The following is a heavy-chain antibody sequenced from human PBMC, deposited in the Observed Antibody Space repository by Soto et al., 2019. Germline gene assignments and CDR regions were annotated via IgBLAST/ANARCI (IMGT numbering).Heavy chain of an antibody. CDR2: INHSGST. D-gene: IGHD7-27*01. J-gene: IGHJ4*02. CDR3: AVGTHGYYFDY. V-gene: IGHV4-34*01. CDR1: GGSFSGYY. Sequence: QVQLQQWGAGLLKPSETLSLTCAVYGGSFSGYYWSWIRQPPGKGLEWIGEINHSGSTNYNPSLKSRVTISVDTSKNQFSLKLSSVTAADTAVYYCAVGTHGYYFDYWGQGTLVTVSS.